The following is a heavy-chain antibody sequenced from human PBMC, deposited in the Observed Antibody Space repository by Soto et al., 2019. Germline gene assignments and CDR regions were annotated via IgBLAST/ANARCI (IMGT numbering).Heavy chain of an antibody. CDR2: IWHDGRNK. CDR1: GFTFSSFG. Sequence: QVQLVESGGGVIQPGRSLRLTCAASGFTFSSFGMHWVRQAPGKGLEWVAVIWHDGRNKYYADFVNGRFTISRDNSKNTLYLQMNSLRAEDTAVYYCASRSPALDYWGQGTLVTVSS. J-gene: IGHJ4*02. D-gene: IGHD2-2*01. V-gene: IGHV3-33*01. CDR3: ASRSPALDY.